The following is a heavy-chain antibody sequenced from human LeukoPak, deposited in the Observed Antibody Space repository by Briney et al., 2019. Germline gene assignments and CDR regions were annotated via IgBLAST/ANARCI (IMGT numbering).Heavy chain of an antibody. CDR3: ARSNAKGGWFDP. J-gene: IGHJ5*02. Sequence: SETLSLTCTVSGGSISSYYWSWIRQPPGKGLECICYIYYTCPTTYIPSLKSRVTISVDASKYQFSLNLSSVTTADTAVYYCARSNAKGGWFDPWGQGTLVTVSS. CDR2: IYYTCPT. CDR1: GGSISSYY. V-gene: IGHV4-59*13. D-gene: IGHD3-16*01.